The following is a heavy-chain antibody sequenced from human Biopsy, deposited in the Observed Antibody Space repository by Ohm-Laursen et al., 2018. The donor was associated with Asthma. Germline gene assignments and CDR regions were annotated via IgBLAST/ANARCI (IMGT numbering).Heavy chain of an antibody. CDR1: GFTFGDYW. J-gene: IGHJ1*01. Sequence: SLRPSCAASGFTFGDYWMSWVRQVPGKGLEWVANIKHDGSEKNHVDSLKGRFTISRDNAKNSLYLQMNSLRAEDTAVYYCARTFHFWSPYHAEHYQLWGQGTLVTVSS. V-gene: IGHV3-7*01. D-gene: IGHD3-3*02. CDR3: ARTFHFWSPYHAEHYQL. CDR2: IKHDGSEK.